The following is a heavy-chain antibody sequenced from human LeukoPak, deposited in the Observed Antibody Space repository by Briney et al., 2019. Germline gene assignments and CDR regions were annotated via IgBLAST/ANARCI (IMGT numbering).Heavy chain of an antibody. CDR3: AKEPGDYYYYMDV. CDR1: GFTFSNYG. Sequence: GGSLRLSCAPSGFTFSNYGMHWVRQAPGKGLEWVAFIRFDGSKKYYGDSVKGRFTISRDNSKNTLYLQMNSLRAEDTAVYYCAKEPGDYYYYMDVWGKGTTVTISS. J-gene: IGHJ6*03. CDR2: IRFDGSKK. D-gene: IGHD7-27*01. V-gene: IGHV3-30*02.